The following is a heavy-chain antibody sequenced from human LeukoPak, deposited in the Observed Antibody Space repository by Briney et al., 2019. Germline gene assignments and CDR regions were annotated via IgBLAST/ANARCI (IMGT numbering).Heavy chain of an antibody. D-gene: IGHD3-16*02. J-gene: IGHJ3*02. CDR2: ISPSGGST. CDR3: ARVSRLRLGELSNDAFDI. CDR1: GYTFTSNY. Sequence: ASVKVSCKAFGYTFTSNYMHWVRQAPGQGPEWMGVISPSGGSTTYAQKFQGRVTMTRDTSISTAYMELSRLRSDDTAVYYCARVSRLRLGELSNDAFDIWGQGTMVTVSS. V-gene: IGHV1-2*02.